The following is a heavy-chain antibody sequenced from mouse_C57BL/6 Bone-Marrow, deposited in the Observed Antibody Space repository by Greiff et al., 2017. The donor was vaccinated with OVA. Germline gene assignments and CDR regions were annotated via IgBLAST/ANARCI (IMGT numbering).Heavy chain of an antibody. CDR3: ARGDLLYAMDY. V-gene: IGHV1-64*01. J-gene: IGHJ4*01. CDR1: GYTFTSYW. CDR2: IHPTSGST. Sequence: QVQLQQPGAELVKPGASVKLSCKASGYTFTSYWMHWVKQRPGQGLEWIGMIHPTSGSTNYNEKFKSKATLTVDKSSSTAYMQLSSLTSEDSAVYYCARGDLLYAMDYWGQGTSVTVSS.